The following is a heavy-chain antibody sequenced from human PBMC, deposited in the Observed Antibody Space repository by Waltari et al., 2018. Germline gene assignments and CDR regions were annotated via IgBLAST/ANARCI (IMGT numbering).Heavy chain of an antibody. CDR1: GDSISDHY. CDR2: VCLSGIT. D-gene: IGHD2-21*02. Sequence: QVQLQESGPGVVKPSETLSPTCTVSGDSISDHYLNWIRQPAGKGLEWIGRVCLSGITHSIPSPNSRITMSVDTSKKQFSLNLCSVTAADTAVYYCARAGRLTHHFDYWGQGILVTVSS. V-gene: IGHV4-4*07. J-gene: IGHJ4*02. CDR3: ARAGRLTHHFDY.